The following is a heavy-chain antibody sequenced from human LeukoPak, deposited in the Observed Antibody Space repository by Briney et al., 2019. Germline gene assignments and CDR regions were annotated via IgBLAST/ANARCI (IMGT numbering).Heavy chain of an antibody. CDR3: ARGGYSGYDFWFDP. D-gene: IGHD5-12*01. CDR2: INHSGST. V-gene: IGHV4-34*01. J-gene: IGHJ5*02. Sequence: KPSETLSLTCGVYGGSFSGYYWSWIRQPPGKGLEWIGEINHSGSTNYNPSLKSRVTISVDTSKNQFSLKLSSVTAADTAVYYCARGGYSGYDFWFDPWGQGTLVTVSS. CDR1: GGSFSGYY.